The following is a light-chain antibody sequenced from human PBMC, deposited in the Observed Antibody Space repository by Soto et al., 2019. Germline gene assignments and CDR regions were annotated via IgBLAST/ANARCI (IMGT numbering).Light chain of an antibody. CDR1: QSVSSN. V-gene: IGKV3-15*01. Sequence: EIVMTQSPATLSVSPGERETLSCRASQSVSSNLAWYQQKPGQAPMLLFYGASTRATGIPARFSGSGSGTEFSLTFSSLQSEDFAVYYCQQYNNWWTFGQGTKVDIK. CDR3: QQYNNWWT. CDR2: GAS. J-gene: IGKJ1*01.